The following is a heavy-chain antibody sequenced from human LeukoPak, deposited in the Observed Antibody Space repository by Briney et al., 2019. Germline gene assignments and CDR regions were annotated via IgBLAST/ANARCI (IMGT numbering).Heavy chain of an antibody. CDR1: GGSISSYY. J-gene: IGHJ4*02. V-gene: IGHV4-4*07. Sequence: SSETLSLTCTVSGGSISSYYWSWIRQPAGKGLEWIGRIYTSGSTNYNPSLKSRVTMSVDTSKNRFSLKLSSVTAADTAVYYCARGHKYCSSTSCYAFDYWGQGTLVTVSS. CDR3: ARGHKYCSSTSCYAFDY. D-gene: IGHD2-2*01. CDR2: IYTSGST.